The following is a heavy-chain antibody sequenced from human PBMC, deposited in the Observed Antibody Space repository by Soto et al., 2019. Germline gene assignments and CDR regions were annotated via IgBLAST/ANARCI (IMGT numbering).Heavy chain of an antibody. J-gene: IGHJ4*02. CDR3: ARRAAVVGLDY. CDR1: EFSFSDYW. CDR2: IKKDGSEK. D-gene: IGHD6-13*01. V-gene: IGHV3-7*01. Sequence: EVQLVESGGGFVQPGGSLRLSCSASEFSFSDYWMTWVRQAPGKGLEWVASIKKDGSEKSYVDSVKGRFTISRDNAKYSLYLHMSSLRDEDTAVYYCARRAAVVGLDYWGQGALVTVSS.